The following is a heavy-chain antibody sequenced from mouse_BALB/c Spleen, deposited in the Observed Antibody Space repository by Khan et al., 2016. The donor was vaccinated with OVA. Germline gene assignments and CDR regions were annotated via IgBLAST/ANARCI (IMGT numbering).Heavy chain of an antibody. V-gene: IGHV5-4*02. D-gene: IGHD1-1*02. CDR3: ARAGYGGFAY. CDR2: ISDSGSYT. J-gene: IGHJ3*01. Sequence: EVALVESGGGLVKPGGSLKLSCAASGFTFRDYYMYWVRQTPEKRLEWVATISDSGSYTYYPDSVKGRFTISRDNAKNNLYLQMSSLKSEDTAMYYCARAGYGGFAYWGQGTLVTVSA. CDR1: GFTFRDYY.